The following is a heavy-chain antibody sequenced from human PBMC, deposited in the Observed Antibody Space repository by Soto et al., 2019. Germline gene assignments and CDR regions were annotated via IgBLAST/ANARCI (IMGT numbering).Heavy chain of an antibody. J-gene: IGHJ4*02. D-gene: IGHD3-10*01. CDR3: ANSRLWVGSLDY. CDR2: VSGGGSNT. CDR1: GFIFSSYA. V-gene: IGHV3-23*01. Sequence: EVQLLESGGGLVQPGGSLRLSCAASGFIFSSYAVNWVRQAPGKGLDWVSGVSGGGSNTHYADSVKGRFTISRDNSKNTLYLQRNSLSAEDTAVYYCANSRLWVGSLDYWGQGTLVTVSS.